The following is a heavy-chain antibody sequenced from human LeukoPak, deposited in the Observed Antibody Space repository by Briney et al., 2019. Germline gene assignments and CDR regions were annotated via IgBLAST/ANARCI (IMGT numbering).Heavy chain of an antibody. J-gene: IGHJ4*02. CDR1: GFTFNNYN. CDR3: ARTPNRGDPGY. CDR2: ISSISSSYI. D-gene: IGHD2-21*02. Sequence: PGGSLRLSCAASGFTFNNYNMNWVRQAPGKGLEWVSSISSISSSYIYYADSVKGRFTISRDNAKNSLYLQMNSLRAEDTAVYYCARTPNRGDPGYWGQGTLVTVSS. V-gene: IGHV3-21*01.